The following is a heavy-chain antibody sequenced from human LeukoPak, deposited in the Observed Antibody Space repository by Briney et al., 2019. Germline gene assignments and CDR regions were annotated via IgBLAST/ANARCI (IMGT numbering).Heavy chain of an antibody. Sequence: GASVKVSCKASGYTFTSYDINWVRQAPGQGLEWMGGIIPIFGTANYAQKFQGRVTITADESTSTAYMELSSLRSEDTAVYYCARADITIFGVVISLAFDIWGQGTMVTVSS. J-gene: IGHJ3*02. CDR2: IIPIFGTA. CDR3: ARADITIFGVVISLAFDI. D-gene: IGHD3-3*01. CDR1: GYTFTSYD. V-gene: IGHV1-69*13.